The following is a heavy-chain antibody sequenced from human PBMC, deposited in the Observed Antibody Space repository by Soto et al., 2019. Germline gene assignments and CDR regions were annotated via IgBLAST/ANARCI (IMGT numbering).Heavy chain of an antibody. Sequence: PGESLKISCKGSGYSFTSYWIGWVRQMPGKGLEWMGIIYPGDSDTRYSPSFQGQVTISADKSISTAYLQWSSLKASDTAMYYCARHKTTVTTDDDYYYYGMDVWGQGTTVTVSS. CDR2: IYPGDSDT. CDR1: GYSFTSYW. V-gene: IGHV5-51*01. CDR3: ARHKTTVTTDDDYYYYGMDV. D-gene: IGHD4-17*01. J-gene: IGHJ6*02.